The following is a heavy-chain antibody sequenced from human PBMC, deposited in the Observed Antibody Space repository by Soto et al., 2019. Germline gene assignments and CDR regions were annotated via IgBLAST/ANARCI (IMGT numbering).Heavy chain of an antibody. V-gene: IGHV1-2*04. CDR2: INPNSGGT. D-gene: IGHD2-15*01. J-gene: IGHJ6*02. CDR1: GYTFTGYY. Sequence: ASVKVSCKASGYTFTGYYMHWVRQAPGQGLEWMGWINPNSGGTNYAQKFQGWVTMTRDTPISTAYMELSRLRSDDTAVYYCARGAPLPTSDIVVVVAAITYYYYGMDVWGQGTTVTVSS. CDR3: ARGAPLPTSDIVVVVAAITYYYYGMDV.